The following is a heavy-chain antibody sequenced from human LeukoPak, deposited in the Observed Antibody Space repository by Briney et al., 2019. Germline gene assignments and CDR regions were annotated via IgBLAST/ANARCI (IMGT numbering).Heavy chain of an antibody. CDR3: ARGYCSGGSCRKLDY. D-gene: IGHD2-15*01. Sequence: GGSPRLSCAASGFTFSSYEMNWVRQAPGKGLEWVSSISSSSSYIYYADSVKGRFTISRDNAKNSLYLQMNSLRAEDTAVYYCARGYCSGGSCRKLDYWGQGTLVTVSS. J-gene: IGHJ4*02. V-gene: IGHV3-21*01. CDR2: ISSSSSYI. CDR1: GFTFSSYE.